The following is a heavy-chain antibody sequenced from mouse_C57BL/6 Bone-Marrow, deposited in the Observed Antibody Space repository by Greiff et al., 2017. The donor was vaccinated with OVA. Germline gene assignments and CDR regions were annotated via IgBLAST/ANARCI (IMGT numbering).Heavy chain of an antibody. J-gene: IGHJ2*01. V-gene: IGHV1-59*01. CDR1: GYTFTSYW. D-gene: IGHD2-5*01. Sequence: QVKLQQPGAELVRPGTSVKLSCKASGYTFTSYWMHWVKQRPGQGLEWIGVIDPSDSYTNYNQKFKGKATLTVDTSSSTAYMQLSSLTSEDSAVYYCARLWYSNYDYFDYWGQGTTLTVSS. CDR3: ARLWYSNYDYFDY. CDR2: IDPSDSYT.